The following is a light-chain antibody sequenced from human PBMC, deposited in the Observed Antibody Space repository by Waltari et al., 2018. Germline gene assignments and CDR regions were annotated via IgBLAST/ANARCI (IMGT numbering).Light chain of an antibody. CDR2: LAS. J-gene: IGKJ2*01. CDR1: RALRHSNGINY. CDR3: MQTLQTPYT. Sequence: DIVMTQSPLSLPVTPGEPASISCRYSRALRHSNGINYLDWYLQKPGQSPQLLISLASDRASGVPDRFSGSGSGTDFTLEISRVEAEDVGIYYCMQTLQTPYTFGQGTKLEIK. V-gene: IGKV2-28*01.